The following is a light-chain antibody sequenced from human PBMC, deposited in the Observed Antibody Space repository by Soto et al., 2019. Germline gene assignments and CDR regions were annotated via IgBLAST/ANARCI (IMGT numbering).Light chain of an antibody. CDR2: SAS. Sequence: EIVLTQSPGTLSLSPGERATLSCRASQSGSSNYLAWYQQKPGQAPRLLIYSASIRATGVPARFSGSGSGTDFTLTISRLEPEDFAVYYCQQYGTSPLYTFGQGTKVEIK. CDR1: QSGSSNY. J-gene: IGKJ2*01. V-gene: IGKV3-20*01. CDR3: QQYGTSPLYT.